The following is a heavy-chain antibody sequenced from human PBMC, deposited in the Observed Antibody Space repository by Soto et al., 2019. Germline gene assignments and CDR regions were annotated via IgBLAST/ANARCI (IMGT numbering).Heavy chain of an antibody. CDR3: ARGGRSAYYYYMGV. CDR1: GGSISTYY. J-gene: IGHJ6*03. Sequence: QVQLQESGPGLVKPSETLSLTCTVSGGSISTYYWSWVRQPPGKGLEWIGYVYYSGSTNYNPSLKSRVTISVDTSKNRFSLKLTSVTAADTAMYYCARGGRSAYYYYMGVWGKGTTVTVSS. V-gene: IGHV4-59*01. CDR2: VYYSGST.